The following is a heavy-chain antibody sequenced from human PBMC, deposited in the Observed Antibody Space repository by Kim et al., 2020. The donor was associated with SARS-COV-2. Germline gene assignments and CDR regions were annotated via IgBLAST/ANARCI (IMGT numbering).Heavy chain of an antibody. J-gene: IGHJ4*02. D-gene: IGHD3-10*01. V-gene: IGHV3-30*01. Sequence: AESVKGRFTISRDNSKNTLYLQMNSLRAEDTAVYYCAGAAYYYGSGGDFDYWGQGTLVTVSS. CDR3: AGAAYYYGSGGDFDY.